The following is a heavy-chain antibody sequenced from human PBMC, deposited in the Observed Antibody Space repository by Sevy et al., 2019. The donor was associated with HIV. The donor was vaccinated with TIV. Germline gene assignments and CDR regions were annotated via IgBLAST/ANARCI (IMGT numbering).Heavy chain of an antibody. V-gene: IGHV1-2*02. D-gene: IGHD2-2*01. CDR3: AIIGYCSSTSCSPYYYYGMDV. CDR2: INPNSGDT. J-gene: IGHJ6*02. CDR1: GYTFTGYY. Sequence: ASVKVSCKASGYTFTGYYMHWVRQAPGQGLEWMGWINPNSGDTNYAQKFQGRVTMTRDTSISTAYMELSRLRSDDTAVYYCAIIGYCSSTSCSPYYYYGMDVWGQGTTVTVSS.